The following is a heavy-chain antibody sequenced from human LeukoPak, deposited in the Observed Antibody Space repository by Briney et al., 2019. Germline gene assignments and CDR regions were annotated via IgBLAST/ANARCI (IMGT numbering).Heavy chain of an antibody. CDR2: INPNSGGT. CDR3: ARGDDSSGWLFDY. J-gene: IGHJ4*02. CDR1: GYTFTGYY. Sequence: ASVKVSCKASGYTFTGYYMHWVRQAPGQGLEWMGWINPNSGGTNYAQKFQGRVTMTRDTSISTAYMELSRLRSDDMAVYYCARGDDSSGWLFDYWGQGTLVTVSS. V-gene: IGHV1-2*02. D-gene: IGHD6-19*01.